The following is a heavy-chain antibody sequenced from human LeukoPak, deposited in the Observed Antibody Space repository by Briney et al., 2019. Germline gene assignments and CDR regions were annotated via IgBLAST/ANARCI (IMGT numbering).Heavy chain of an antibody. V-gene: IGHV4-39*07. J-gene: IGHJ5*02. CDR2: IYYSGST. D-gene: IGHD6-13*01. CDR3: ARDWQQLALNWFDP. CDR1: GGSISSSSYY. Sequence: SETLSLTCTVSGGSISSSSYYWGWIRQPPGKGLEWIGSIYYSGSTYYNPSLKSRVTISVDTSKNQFSLKLSSVTAADTAVYYCARDWQQLALNWFDPWGQETLVTVSS.